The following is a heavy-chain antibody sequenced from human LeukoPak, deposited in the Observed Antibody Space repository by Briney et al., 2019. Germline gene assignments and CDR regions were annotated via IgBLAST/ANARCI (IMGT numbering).Heavy chain of an antibody. V-gene: IGHV4-34*01. CDR2: INHSGST. J-gene: IGHJ4*02. D-gene: IGHD3-22*01. CDR3: ARGGYYDSSGYYYPGY. Sequence: SETLSLTCAVYGGSFSGYYWSWIRQPPGKGLEWIGEINHSGSTNYNPSLKSRVTISVDTSKSQFSLKLSSVTAADTAVYYCARGGYYDSSGYYYPGYWGQGTLVTVSS. CDR1: GGSFSGYY.